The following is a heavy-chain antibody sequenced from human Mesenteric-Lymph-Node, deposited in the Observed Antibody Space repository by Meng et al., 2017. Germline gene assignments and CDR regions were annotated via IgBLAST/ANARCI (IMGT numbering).Heavy chain of an antibody. CDR3: ARGGATPMIIKY. V-gene: IGHV4-34*02. D-gene: IGHD3-10*01. J-gene: IGHJ4*02. CDR1: GGSLSGYY. CDR2: VYHDVEG. Sequence: QVQLKQWGAEVLKPSETLSLTCAVYGGSLSGYYWSWFRQPPGKGLEWMGEVYHDVEGKYSPSLRSRVVISIDTSKNQFSLNLRSVSAADTAMYYCARGGATPMIIKYWGPGTLGTVSS.